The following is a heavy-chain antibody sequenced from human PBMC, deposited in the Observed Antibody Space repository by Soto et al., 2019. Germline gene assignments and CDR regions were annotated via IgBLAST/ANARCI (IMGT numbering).Heavy chain of an antibody. CDR3: ARGLSLYSSSWSDYFDY. D-gene: IGHD6-13*01. CDR2: ISYDGSNK. V-gene: IGHV3-30-3*01. Sequence: GSLRLSCAASGFTFSSYAMHWVRQAPGKGLEWVAVISYDGSNKYYADSVKGRFTISRDNSKNTLYLQMNSLRAEDTAVYYCARGLSLYSSSWSDYFDYWGQGTLVTVSS. J-gene: IGHJ4*02. CDR1: GFTFSSYA.